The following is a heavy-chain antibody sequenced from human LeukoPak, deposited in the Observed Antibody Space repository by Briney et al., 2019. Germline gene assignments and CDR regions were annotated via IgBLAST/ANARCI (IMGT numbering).Heavy chain of an antibody. J-gene: IGHJ6*04. CDR1: GFTFTSYS. CDR2: ISSSSSYI. D-gene: IGHD3-10*01. CDR3: AREGSPYYGMDV. Sequence: PGGSLRLSCAASGFTFTSYSMNWVRQAPGKGLEWVSSISSSSSYIYYADSVKGLFTISRDNAKNSLYLQMNSLRAEDTAVYYCAREGSPYYGMDVWGKGTTVTVSS. V-gene: IGHV3-21*01.